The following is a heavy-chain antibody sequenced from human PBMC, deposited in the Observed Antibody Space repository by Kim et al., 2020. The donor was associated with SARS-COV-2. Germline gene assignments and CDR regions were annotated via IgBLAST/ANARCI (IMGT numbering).Heavy chain of an antibody. CDR3: ARVNGGELYYYDSGYFDY. J-gene: IGHJ4*02. V-gene: IGHV1-46*01. D-gene: IGHD3-22*01. Sequence: ASVKVSCKASGYTFTSYYMHWVRQAPGQGLEWMGIINPSGGSTSYAQKFQGRVTMTRDTSTSTVYMELSSLGSEDTAVYYCARVNGGELYYYDSGYFDYWGQGTLVTVSS. CDR2: INPSGGST. CDR1: GYTFTSYY.